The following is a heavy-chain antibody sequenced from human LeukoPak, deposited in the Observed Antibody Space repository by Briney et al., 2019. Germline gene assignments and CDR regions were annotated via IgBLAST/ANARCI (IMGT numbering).Heavy chain of an antibody. CDR3: ARDCMVVAAAAPYYMDV. D-gene: IGHD2-2*01. CDR1: GFTFSDYY. J-gene: IGHJ6*03. Sequence: GGSLRLSCAASGFTFSDYYMSWIRQAPGKGLGWVSYISSSGSTIYYADSVKGRFTISRENAKNSLYLRMNSLRAEDTAVYYCARDCMVVAAAAPYYMDVWGKGTTVTVSS. CDR2: ISSSGSTI. V-gene: IGHV3-11*04.